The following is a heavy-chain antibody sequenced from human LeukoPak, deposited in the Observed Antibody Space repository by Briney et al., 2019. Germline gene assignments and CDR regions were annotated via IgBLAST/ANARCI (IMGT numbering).Heavy chain of an antibody. CDR1: GGSFSSSSYY. Sequence: SETLSLTCTVSGGSFSSSSYYWGWIRQPPGKGLEWIGSIYYRGSTYYNPSLKSRVTISVDTSKNQFSLKLNSVTAADTAVYYCARQPVPPNFYNTTGYYCFDYWGQGNLVTVSS. J-gene: IGHJ4*02. CDR3: ARQPVPPNFYNTTGYYCFDY. V-gene: IGHV4-39*07. D-gene: IGHD3-22*01. CDR2: IYYRGST.